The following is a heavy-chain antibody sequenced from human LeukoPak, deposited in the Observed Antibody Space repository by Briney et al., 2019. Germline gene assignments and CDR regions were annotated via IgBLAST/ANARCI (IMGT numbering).Heavy chain of an antibody. CDR1: GFAFSSYG. CDR3: ARSHLRSYYYYGMDV. CDR2: IWYDGSNK. V-gene: IGHV3-33*01. Sequence: GGSLRLSCAASGFAFSSYGMHWVRQAPGKGLEWVAVIWYDGSNKYYADSVKGRFTISRDNSKNTLYLQMNSLRAEDTAVYYCARSHLRSYYYYGMDVWGQGTTVTVSS. J-gene: IGHJ6*02.